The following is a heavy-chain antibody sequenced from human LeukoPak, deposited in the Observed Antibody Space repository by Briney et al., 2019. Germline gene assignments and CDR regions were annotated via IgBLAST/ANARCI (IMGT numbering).Heavy chain of an antibody. CDR2: ISGSGGST. CDR1: GFIVSSNY. Sequence: GGSLRLSCAASGFIVSSNYMSWVRQAPGKGLEWVSAISGSGGSTYYADPVKGRFTISRDNSENTLYLQMNSLRAEDTAVYYCARITMSRFDPWGQGTLVTVS. J-gene: IGHJ5*02. D-gene: IGHD3-10*02. CDR3: ARITMSRFDP. V-gene: IGHV3-23*01.